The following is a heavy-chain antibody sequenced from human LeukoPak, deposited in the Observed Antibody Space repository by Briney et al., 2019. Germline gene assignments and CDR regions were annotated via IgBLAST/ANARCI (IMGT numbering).Heavy chain of an antibody. D-gene: IGHD1-26*01. J-gene: IGHJ6*02. Sequence: PSETLTLTCAVYGVSFSGYYWSWVRQRPEKGLEWFGYIYYSGSTNYNPSLKSRVTISVDTSKNQFSLKLSSVTAADTAVYYCAREPPGSYYNNYYYGMDVWGQGTKVTVSS. CDR1: GVSFSGYY. CDR3: AREPPGSYYNNYYYGMDV. CDR2: IYYSGST. V-gene: IGHV4-59*01.